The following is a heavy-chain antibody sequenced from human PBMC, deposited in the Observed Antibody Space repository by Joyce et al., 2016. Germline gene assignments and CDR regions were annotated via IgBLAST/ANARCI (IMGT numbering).Heavy chain of an antibody. J-gene: IGHJ1*01. CDR2: MSGDRSTT. CDR3: ARGGLSSGWFPQFFQN. CDR1: GFTFSSYS. Sequence: EVQLVESGGGLVQPGGSVRLSCAASGFTFSSYSLSWVRQAPGKGLEWISYMSGDRSTTHYSDSVKGRFTISRDNDKNSLYLQMSGLTAEDTAMYYCARGGLSSGWFPQFFQNWGQGTLVAVSS. D-gene: IGHD6-19*01. V-gene: IGHV3-48*01.